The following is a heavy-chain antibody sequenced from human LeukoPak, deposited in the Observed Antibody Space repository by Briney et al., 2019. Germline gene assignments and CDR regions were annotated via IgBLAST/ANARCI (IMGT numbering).Heavy chain of an antibody. J-gene: IGHJ4*02. Sequence: SETLSLTCAVSGASISGSGYYWGWIRQPPGKGLEWIGSIYYSGSTYYNPSLKSRVTISVDTSKNQFSLKLSSVTAADTAVYYCARVDGYSGYDLGGGFNYWGQGTLVTVSS. D-gene: IGHD5-12*01. CDR1: GASISGSGYY. V-gene: IGHV4-39*07. CDR3: ARVDGYSGYDLGGGFNY. CDR2: IYYSGST.